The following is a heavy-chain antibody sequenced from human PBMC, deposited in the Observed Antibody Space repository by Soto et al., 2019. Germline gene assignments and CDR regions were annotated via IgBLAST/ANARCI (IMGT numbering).Heavy chain of an antibody. J-gene: IGHJ4*02. CDR3: ARTSYYYASSGYYY. CDR2: IYWDDDK. D-gene: IGHD3-22*01. V-gene: IGHV2-5*02. CDR1: GFSLSTSGVG. Sequence: QITLKESGPTLVKPTQTLTLTCTFSGFSLSTSGVGVGWIRQPPGKALEWLAHIYWDDDKRYSPSLKSRLTITKDPSKNQVVLTMTNIDPVDTATYYCARTSYYYASSGYYYWGQGTLVTVSS.